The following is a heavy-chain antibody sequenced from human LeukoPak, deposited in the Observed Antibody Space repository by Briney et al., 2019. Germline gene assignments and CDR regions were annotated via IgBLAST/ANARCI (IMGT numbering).Heavy chain of an antibody. J-gene: IGHJ4*02. CDR1: GFTFTSSA. Sequence: ASVKVSCKASGFTFTSSAMQWVRQARGQRLEWIGWIVVGSGNTNYAQKFQERVTITRDMSTSTAYMELSRLRSDDTAVYYCARGRYGSGSYYPLYYFGYWGQGTLVTVSS. D-gene: IGHD3-10*01. CDR3: ARGRYGSGSYYPLYYFGY. V-gene: IGHV1-58*02. CDR2: IVVGSGNT.